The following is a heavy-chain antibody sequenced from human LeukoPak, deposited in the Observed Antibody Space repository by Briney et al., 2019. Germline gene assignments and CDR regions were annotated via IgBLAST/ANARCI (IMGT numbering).Heavy chain of an antibody. J-gene: IGHJ4*02. CDR1: GGSFSGYY. Sequence: SETLSLTCAVYGGSFSGYYWSWIRQPPGKGLEWIGEINHSGSTSYNPSLKSRVIISVDTSKNQFSLKLSSVTAADTAVYYCASLYGSGRNFDYWGQGTLVTVSS. V-gene: IGHV4-34*01. D-gene: IGHD3-10*01. CDR3: ASLYGSGRNFDY. CDR2: INHSGST.